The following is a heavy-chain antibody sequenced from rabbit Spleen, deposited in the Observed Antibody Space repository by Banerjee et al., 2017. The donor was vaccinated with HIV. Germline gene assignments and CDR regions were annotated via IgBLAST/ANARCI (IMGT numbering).Heavy chain of an antibody. Sequence: QALEESGGDMVKPGASLTLTCTASVFSFSTSYYICWVRQAPGKGLEWIAFIYSGSSGNAYYATGAKGRFTISKTTSTTVTLQMTSLTAADTATYFCARDSGSSFSTYGMGLWGPGTLVTVS. CDR2: IYSGSSGNA. V-gene: IGHV1S40*01. D-gene: IGHD8-1*01. CDR1: VFSFSTSYY. J-gene: IGHJ6*01. CDR3: ARDSGSSFSTYGMGL.